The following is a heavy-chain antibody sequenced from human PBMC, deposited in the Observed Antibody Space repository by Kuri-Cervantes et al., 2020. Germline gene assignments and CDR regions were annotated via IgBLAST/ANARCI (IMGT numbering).Heavy chain of an antibody. CDR1: GFIFTTYS. J-gene: IGHJ6*03. V-gene: IGHV3-21*04. CDR3: AKGNIAVAGYYMDV. D-gene: IGHD6-19*01. CDR2: ISGTSSHT. Sequence: GESLKISCAASGFIFTTYSMNWVRQAPGKGLEWVSSISGTSSHTFYADSVKGRFTISRDNAKNSLYLQMDSLRAEDTAIYYCAKGNIAVAGYYMDVWGKGTTVTVSS.